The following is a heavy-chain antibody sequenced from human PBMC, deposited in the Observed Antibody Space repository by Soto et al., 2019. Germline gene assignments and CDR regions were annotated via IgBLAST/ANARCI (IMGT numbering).Heavy chain of an antibody. D-gene: IGHD3-16*02. CDR2: ISYDGSNK. CDR1: GFTFSSYA. CDR3: ARVSGITFGGVIVIRNGMDV. J-gene: IGHJ6*02. Sequence: GGSLSLSCAASGFTFSSYAMHWVRQAPGKGLEWVAVISYDGSNKYYADSVKGRFTISRDNSKNTLYLQMNSLRAEDTAVYYCARVSGITFGGVIVIRNGMDVWGQGTTVTVSS. V-gene: IGHV3-30-3*01.